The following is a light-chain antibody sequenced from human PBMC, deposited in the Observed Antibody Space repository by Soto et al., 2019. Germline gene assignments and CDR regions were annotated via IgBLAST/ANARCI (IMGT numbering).Light chain of an antibody. Sequence: DIQMTQSPSTLSASVGDRVTITCRASQSISSWLAWYQQKPGKAPKLLIYKASSLESGVPSRFSGSGSGTEFTLTISSLQPDDFATYYCQQYNRYSMYTFGQGTKVDIK. V-gene: IGKV1-5*03. CDR2: KAS. J-gene: IGKJ2*01. CDR3: QQYNRYSMYT. CDR1: QSISSW.